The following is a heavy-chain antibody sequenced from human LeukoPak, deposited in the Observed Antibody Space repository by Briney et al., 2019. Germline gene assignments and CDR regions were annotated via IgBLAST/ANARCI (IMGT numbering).Heavy chain of an antibody. V-gene: IGHV4-59*08. Sequence: KPSETPSLTCTVSGGSISSYYWSWIRQPPGKGLEWIGYIYYSGSTNYNPSLKSRVTISVDTSKNQFSLKLSSVTAADTAVYYCARQTQWLASWGQGTLVTVSS. CDR1: GGSISSYY. CDR3: ARQTQWLAS. D-gene: IGHD6-19*01. CDR2: IYYSGST. J-gene: IGHJ5*02.